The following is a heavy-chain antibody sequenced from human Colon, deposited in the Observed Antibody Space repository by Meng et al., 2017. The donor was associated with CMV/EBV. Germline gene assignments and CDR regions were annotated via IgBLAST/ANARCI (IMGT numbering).Heavy chain of an antibody. J-gene: IGHJ4*02. V-gene: IGHV6-1*01. D-gene: IGHD3-10*01. CDR3: ARDWGPTNWFADY. CDR1: GDSVSSNTAA. CDR2: TFYRSKWYN. Sequence: SETLSLTCGISGDSVSSNTAAWNWIRQSPSRGLEWLGRTFYRSKWYNDYGPSVKGRVTINPDTSKNQFSLHLNSVTPEDTAVYYCARDWGPTNWFADYWGQGTLVTVSS.